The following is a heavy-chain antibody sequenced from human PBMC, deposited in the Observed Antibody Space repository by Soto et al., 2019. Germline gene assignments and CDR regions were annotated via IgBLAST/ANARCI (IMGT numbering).Heavy chain of an antibody. CDR1: GYTFMNYG. V-gene: IGHV1-18*04. CDR3: ARAQGFTVLRGKTILDAFDV. CDR2: INPYNGNT. D-gene: IGHD3-10*01. Sequence: ASVKVSCKTSGYTFMNYGLNWVRQAPGQGLEWMGWINPYNGNTNYAQKFQERVIMTTDTSTNTAYMELRILRSGDTAVYYCARAQGFTVLRGKTILDAFDVWGQGTMVTVSS. J-gene: IGHJ3*01.